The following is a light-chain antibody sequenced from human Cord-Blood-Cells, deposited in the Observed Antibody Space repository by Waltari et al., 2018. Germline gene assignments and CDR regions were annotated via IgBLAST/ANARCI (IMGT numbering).Light chain of an antibody. J-gene: IGKJ1*01. CDR1: QSVSSIY. CDR3: QQYGRAPRT. V-gene: IGKV3-20*01. Sequence: EIELTPSPGTLSLPPGARATLSCRASQSVSSIYLAWYQQNPGQAPRLLIYGASSRATGDPDRFSGSGSATDFTLTISRLEPEDFAVYYWQQYGRAPRTFGQGTKVEIK. CDR2: GAS.